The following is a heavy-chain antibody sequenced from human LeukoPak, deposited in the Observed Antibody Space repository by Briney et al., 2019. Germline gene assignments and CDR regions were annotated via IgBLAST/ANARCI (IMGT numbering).Heavy chain of an antibody. Sequence: ASVKVSCKASGYTFTGYYMHWLRQAPGQGLEWMGWINPNSGGTNHAQKFQGRVTLTRNTSISTAYMELSSLRSDDTAVYYCARDGSLDYWGQGTLVTVSS. D-gene: IGHD6-13*01. V-gene: IGHV1-2*02. J-gene: IGHJ4*02. CDR1: GYTFTGYY. CDR2: INPNSGGT. CDR3: ARDGSLDY.